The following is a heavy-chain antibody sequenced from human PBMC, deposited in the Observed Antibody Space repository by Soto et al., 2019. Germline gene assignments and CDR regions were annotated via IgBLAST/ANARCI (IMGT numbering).Heavy chain of an antibody. CDR3: AIEVRRSNQCDH. V-gene: IGHV1-24*01. CDR1: GYTLTELS. CDR2: FDLENGET. Sequence: ASVKVSCKVSGYTLTELSLHWVRRVPGEWHEWMGGFDLENGETIYSQRFQGRVTMTEESSADTPYMELSSLRSEDTAGDYGAIEVRRSNQCDHRGQGTMVTAAS. J-gene: IGHJ4*01. D-gene: IGHD3-10*01.